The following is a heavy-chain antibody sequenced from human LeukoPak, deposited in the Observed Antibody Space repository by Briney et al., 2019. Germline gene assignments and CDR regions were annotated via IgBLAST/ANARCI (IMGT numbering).Heavy chain of an antibody. Sequence: KPSETLSLTCAVYGGSFSGYYWSWIRQPPGKGLEWIGEIRHSGSTNYNPSLKSRVTISVDTSKNQFSLKLSSVTAADTAVYYCARGRRGSGSYVILPRFDPWGQGTLVTVSS. CDR1: GGSFSGYY. CDR2: IRHSGST. V-gene: IGHV4-34*01. J-gene: IGHJ5*02. D-gene: IGHD3-10*01. CDR3: ARGRRGSGSYVILPRFDP.